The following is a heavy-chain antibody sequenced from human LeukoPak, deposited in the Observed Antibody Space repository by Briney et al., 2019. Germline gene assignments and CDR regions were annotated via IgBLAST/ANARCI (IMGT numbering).Heavy chain of an antibody. D-gene: IGHD2-8*01. CDR2: INQSGST. V-gene: IGHV4-34*01. CDR3: ARGRSVSARVLAY. CDR1: GGSFSGYY. J-gene: IGHJ4*02. Sequence: SETLSLTCAVYGGSFSGYYWSWIRQPPGKGLEWIGEINQSGSTNYNPYLRSRVTISVDTSKNQFSLKLGSVTAADTAVYYCARGRSVSARVLAYWGQGTLVTV.